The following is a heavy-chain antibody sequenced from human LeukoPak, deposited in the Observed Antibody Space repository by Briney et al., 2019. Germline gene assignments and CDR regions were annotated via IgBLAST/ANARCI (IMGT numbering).Heavy chain of an antibody. CDR2: ISSGRPTI. CDR3: ARGGAARPDY. D-gene: IGHD6-6*01. V-gene: IGHV3-48*04. J-gene: IGHJ4*02. CDR1: GFTFSSYG. Sequence: GGSLRLSCAASGFTFSSYGMNWVRQAPGTGLQWVSYISSGRPTINYADSVGGRFTVSRDNAKRTLYLQMNNLRVEDTAVYYCARGGAARPDYWGQGTLVTVSS.